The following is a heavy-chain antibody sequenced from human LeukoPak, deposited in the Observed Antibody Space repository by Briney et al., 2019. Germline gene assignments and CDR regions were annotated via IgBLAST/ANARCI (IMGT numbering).Heavy chain of an antibody. D-gene: IGHD4-11*01. J-gene: IGHJ4*02. V-gene: IGHV4-59*08. CDR1: GGSISSYY. Sequence: SETLSLTCTVSGGSISSYYWSWIRQPPGKGLEWIGYIYYTGSTNYNPSLKSRVTISLDTSKNQSSLNLGSVTAADTAVYYCASHIVTTTAVDYWGQGTLVTVSS. CDR2: IYYTGST. CDR3: ASHIVTTTAVDY.